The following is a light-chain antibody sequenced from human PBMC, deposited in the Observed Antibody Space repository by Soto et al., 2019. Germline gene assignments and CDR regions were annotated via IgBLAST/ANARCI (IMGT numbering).Light chain of an antibody. CDR1: QSVSSNY. Sequence: EIVLTQSPGTLSLSPGERATLSCRASQSVSSNYLAWYQQKPGQAPRPLIYGASSRATGIPDRFSGSGSGTDFTLTISRLEPEDFAVYYCQQYGSSPYTFGQGTKLEIK. CDR2: GAS. CDR3: QQYGSSPYT. J-gene: IGKJ2*01. V-gene: IGKV3-20*01.